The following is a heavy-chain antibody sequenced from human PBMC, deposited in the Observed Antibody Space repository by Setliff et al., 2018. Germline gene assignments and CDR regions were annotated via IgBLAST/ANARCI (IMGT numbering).Heavy chain of an antibody. CDR3: ARGNGMDV. CDR2: ISGSSSTI. V-gene: IGHV3-48*04. CDR1: GFSFSSYN. Sequence: GGSLRRSCAASGFSFSSYNMNWVRQVPGKGLEWVSNISGSSSTIYYADSVKGRFTISRDNAKNSLYLQMNSLRGEDTAVYYCARGNGMDVWGQGTTVTVSS. J-gene: IGHJ6*02.